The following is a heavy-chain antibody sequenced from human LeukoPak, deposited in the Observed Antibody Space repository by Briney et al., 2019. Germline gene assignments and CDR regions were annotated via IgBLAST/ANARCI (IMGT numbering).Heavy chain of an antibody. J-gene: IGHJ4*02. D-gene: IGHD6-13*01. CDR1: GFTVSSNY. CDR3: AREVAAAGTAFDY. V-gene: IGHV3-66*02. CDR2: IYSGGNT. Sequence: PGGSLRLSWAASGFTVSSNYMSWVRQAPGKGLEWVSVIYSGGNTYYADSVKGRFTISRDNSKNTLYLQMNSLRAEDTAVYYCAREVAAAGTAFDYWGQGTLVTVSS.